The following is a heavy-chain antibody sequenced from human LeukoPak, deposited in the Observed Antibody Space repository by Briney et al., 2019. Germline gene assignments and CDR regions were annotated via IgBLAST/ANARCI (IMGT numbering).Heavy chain of an antibody. D-gene: IGHD3-16*01. V-gene: IGHV3-73*01. J-gene: IGHJ3*02. CDR3: AKGGGNAFDI. CDR1: GFTFSGSA. CDR2: IRSKTNSYAT. Sequence: QPGGSLRLSCAASGFTFSGSAMHWVRQASGKGLEWVGRIRSKTNSYATSYAASVKGRFALSRDDSKNTAYLQMNSLRAEDTAVYYCAKGGGNAFDIWGQGTMVTVSS.